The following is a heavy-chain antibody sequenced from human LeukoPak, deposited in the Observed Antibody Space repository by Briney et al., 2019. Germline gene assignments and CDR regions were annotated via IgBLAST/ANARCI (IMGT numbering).Heavy chain of an antibody. CDR1: GGSFSGYY. CDR2: INHSGST. V-gene: IGHV4-34*01. D-gene: IGHD3-10*01. J-gene: IGHJ4*02. Sequence: SETLSLTCAVYGGSFSGYYWSWIRQPPGKGLEWIGEINHSGSTNYNPSLKSRVTISVDTSKNQFSLKLSSVTAAVTAVYYCAREVTSVLLWFGDYFDYWGQGTLVTVSS. CDR3: AREVTSVLLWFGDYFDY.